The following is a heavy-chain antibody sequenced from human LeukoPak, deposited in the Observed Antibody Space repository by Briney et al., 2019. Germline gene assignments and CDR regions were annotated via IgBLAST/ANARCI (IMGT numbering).Heavy chain of an antibody. CDR1: GLTVSSYA. CDR2: ISGIVGRT. V-gene: IGHV3-23*01. Sequence: GGSLRLSWSASGLTVSSYAMSSVRQAPQERRGCVSAISGIVGRTSYTHSVKGRSPFSRDNSTNTPPLHMNSLRAEETAVYYCAKSGRNQFLWFGELLLPWFDPWGQGTLVTVSS. CDR3: AKSGRNQFLWFGELLLPWFDP. D-gene: IGHD3-10*01. J-gene: IGHJ5*02.